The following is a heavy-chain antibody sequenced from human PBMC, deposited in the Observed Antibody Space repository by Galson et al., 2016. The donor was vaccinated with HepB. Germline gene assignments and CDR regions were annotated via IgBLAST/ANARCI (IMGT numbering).Heavy chain of an antibody. CDR3: AREGAEMAVAGTAFDF. Sequence: SLRLSCAASGFTFNRYTMNWVRQAPGKGLEWVAYISSSSSYIYYADSVKGRFTISRDNAKKSLYLQMHSLRAEDTAVYFCAREGAEMAVAGTAFDFWGRGTLVTVSS. D-gene: IGHD6-19*01. CDR1: GFTFNRYT. J-gene: IGHJ4*02. V-gene: IGHV3-21*01. CDR2: ISSSSSYI.